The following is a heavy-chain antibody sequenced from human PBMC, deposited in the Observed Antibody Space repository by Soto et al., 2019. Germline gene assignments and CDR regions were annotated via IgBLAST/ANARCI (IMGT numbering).Heavy chain of an antibody. J-gene: IGHJ6*02. V-gene: IGHV1-69*08. CDR2: IIPILGIA. CDR1: GGTFSSYT. Sequence: QVQLVQSGAEVKKPGSSVKVSCKASGGTFSSYTISWVRQAPGQGLEWMGRIIPILGIANYAQKFQGRVTITADKSTSTVYMELSSLRSEDTAVYYCARDELGLYDYGMDVWGQGTTVTVSS. D-gene: IGHD1-7*01. CDR3: ARDELGLYDYGMDV.